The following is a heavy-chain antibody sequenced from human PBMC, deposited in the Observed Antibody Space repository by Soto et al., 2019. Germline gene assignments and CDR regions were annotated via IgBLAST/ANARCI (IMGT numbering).Heavy chain of an antibody. Sequence: ASVKVSCKASGYTFTSYGISWVRQAPGQGLEWMGWISAYNGNTNYAQKLQGRVTMTTDTSTSTAYMELRSLRSDDTAVYYCGRDQVSYYVFWSGYYSPYYYYYGMDVWGKGTTVTVSS. D-gene: IGHD3-3*01. V-gene: IGHV1-18*01. J-gene: IGHJ6*04. CDR1: GYTFTSYG. CDR3: GRDQVSYYVFWSGYYSPYYYYYGMDV. CDR2: ISAYNGNT.